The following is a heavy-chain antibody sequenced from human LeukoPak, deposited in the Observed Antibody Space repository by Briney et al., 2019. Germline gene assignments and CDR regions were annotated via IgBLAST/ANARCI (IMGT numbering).Heavy chain of an antibody. V-gene: IGHV4-30-2*01. Sequence: SETLPLTCTVSGGSISSGGYYWSWIRQPPGKGLEWIGYIYHSGSTYYNPSLKSRVTISVDRSKNQFSLKLSSVTAADTAVYYCARESLGDSDDAFDIWGQGTMVTVSS. D-gene: IGHD2-21*02. CDR3: ARESLGDSDDAFDI. CDR1: GGSISSGGYY. CDR2: IYHSGST. J-gene: IGHJ3*02.